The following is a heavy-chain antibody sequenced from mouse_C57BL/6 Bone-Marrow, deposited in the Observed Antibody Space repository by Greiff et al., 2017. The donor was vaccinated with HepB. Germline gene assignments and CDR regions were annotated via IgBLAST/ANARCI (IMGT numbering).Heavy chain of an antibody. D-gene: IGHD3-2*02. V-gene: IGHV5-9-1*02. CDR3: TRGGSTAQATPFAY. CDR2: ISSGGDYI. CDR1: GFTFSSYA. J-gene: IGHJ3*01. Sequence: DVQLVESGEGLVKPGGSLKLSCAASGFTFSSYAMSWVRQTPEKRLEWVAYISSGGDYIYYADTVKGRFTISRDNARNTLYLQMSSLKSEYTAMYYCTRGGSTAQATPFAYWGQGTLVTVSA.